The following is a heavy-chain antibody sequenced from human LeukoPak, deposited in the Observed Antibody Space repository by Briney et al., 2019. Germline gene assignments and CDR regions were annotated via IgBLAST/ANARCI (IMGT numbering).Heavy chain of an antibody. V-gene: IGHV1-2*06. CDR3: ARAYDFWSGYYPGDY. CDR1: GYTFTGYD. D-gene: IGHD3-3*01. J-gene: IGHJ4*02. Sequence: ASVKVSCKASGYTFTGYDMHWVRQAPGQGLEWMGRINPNSGGTNYAQKFQGRVTMTRDTSISTAYMELSRLRSDDTAVYYCARAYDFWSGYYPGDYWGQGTLVTVSS. CDR2: INPNSGGT.